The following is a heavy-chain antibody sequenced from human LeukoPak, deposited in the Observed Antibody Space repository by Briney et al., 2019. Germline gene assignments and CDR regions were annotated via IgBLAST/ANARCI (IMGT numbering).Heavy chain of an antibody. CDR2: VSYDGYKK. V-gene: IGHV3-30-3*01. D-gene: IGHD4-17*01. CDR1: GIPFSNHV. J-gene: IGHJ4*02. CDR3: ARPYGDYYFDY. Sequence: GSPRPSREASGIPFSNHVLPLGRQAPGKGLEWVGLVSYDGYKKYYADSVRGRFTISRDNSKNTLYLQMNSLRAEDTAVYYCARPYGDYYFDYWGQGTLVTVSS.